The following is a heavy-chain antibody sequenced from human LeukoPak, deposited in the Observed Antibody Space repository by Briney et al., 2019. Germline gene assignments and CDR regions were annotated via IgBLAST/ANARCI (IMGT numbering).Heavy chain of an antibody. J-gene: IGHJ5*02. V-gene: IGHV3-11*01. D-gene: IGHD2-21*02. CDR3: AGAYCGGDCYSFYNWFDP. CDR2: ISSGGTI. Sequence: GSLSLSCAASGFTFSDYDISWIRQAPGKGLEWVSYISSGGTIYYTDSVKGRFTISRDNAKNSLYLQMNTLRAEDTAVYYCAGAYCGGDCYSFYNWFDPWGQGTLVTVSS. CDR1: GFTFSDYD.